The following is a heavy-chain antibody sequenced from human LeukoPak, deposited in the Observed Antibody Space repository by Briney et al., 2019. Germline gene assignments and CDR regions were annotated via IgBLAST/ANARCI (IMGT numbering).Heavy chain of an antibody. V-gene: IGHV3-21*03. CDR2: ITSGSSYI. CDR3: TTVRVYDYIWGTYRYSYFDY. Sequence: GGSPRLSCAASGFTYSSYNMNWVRQAPGKGLEWVSSITSGSSYIYYADSVKGRFTISRDNAKNSLYLQMNSLKTEDTAVYYCTTVRVYDYIWGTYRYSYFDYWGQGTLVTVSS. CDR1: GFTYSSYN. J-gene: IGHJ4*02. D-gene: IGHD3-16*02.